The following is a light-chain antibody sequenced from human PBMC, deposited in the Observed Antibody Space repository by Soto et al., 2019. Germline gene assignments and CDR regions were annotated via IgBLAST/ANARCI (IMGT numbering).Light chain of an antibody. CDR2: YDS. Sequence: SYELTQPPSVSVAPGKTARITCGGNNIGSKSVHWYQQKPGQAPVLVIYYDSDRPSGIPERFSGSNSGNTATLTISRVEAGDEADYYCQVWDSSSDPRGVFGTGTQLTVL. CDR3: QVWDSSSDPRGV. CDR1: NIGSKS. J-gene: IGLJ7*01. V-gene: IGLV3-21*04.